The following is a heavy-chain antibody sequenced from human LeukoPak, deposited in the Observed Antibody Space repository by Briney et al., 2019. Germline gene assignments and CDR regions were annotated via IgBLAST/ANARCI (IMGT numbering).Heavy chain of an antibody. CDR3: AREGDYNGSGRGDS. V-gene: IGHV1-2*02. CDR2: INPNTGAT. D-gene: IGHD3-10*01. J-gene: IGHJ4*02. CDR1: GYTFTGFY. Sequence: GASVKVSCKTSGYTFTGFYIHWVRQAPGQGLEWMGWINPNTGATNFAQKFQGRVTTTTDTSVSTAYMDLRRLRFDDTAAYYCAREGDYNGSGRGDSWGQGTLVTVSS.